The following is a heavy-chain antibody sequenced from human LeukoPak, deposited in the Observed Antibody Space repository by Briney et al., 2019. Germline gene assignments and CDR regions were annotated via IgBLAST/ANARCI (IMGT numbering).Heavy chain of an antibody. Sequence: GGSLRLSCAASGFTVSSNYMSWVRQAPGKGLEWVSVIYSGGSTYYADSVKGRFTISGDNSKNTLYLQMNSLRAEDTAVYYCASFIVGATTSPDFDIWGQGTMVTVSS. V-gene: IGHV3-66*02. CDR1: GFTVSSNY. D-gene: IGHD1-26*01. CDR2: IYSGGST. CDR3: ASFIVGATTSPDFDI. J-gene: IGHJ3*02.